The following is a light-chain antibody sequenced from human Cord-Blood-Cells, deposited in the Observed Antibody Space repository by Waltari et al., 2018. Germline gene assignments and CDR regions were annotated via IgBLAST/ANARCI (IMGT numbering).Light chain of an antibody. CDR1: SSDVGGYNS. CDR2: EVS. J-gene: IGLJ1*01. CDR3: SSYTSSSTYV. V-gene: IGLV2-14*01. Sequence: QSALTQPASVSGSPGQSITISCNGTSSDVGGYNSVSWYQQHPGKAPKLMIYEVSNRPSGVSNRFSGSKSGNTASLTISGLQAEDEADYYCSSYTSSSTYVFGTGTKVTVL.